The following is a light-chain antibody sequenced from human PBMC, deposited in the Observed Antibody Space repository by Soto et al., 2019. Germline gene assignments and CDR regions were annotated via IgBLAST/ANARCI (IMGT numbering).Light chain of an antibody. V-gene: IGKV3-15*01. J-gene: IGKJ3*01. CDR3: QQLDDYPIT. Sequence: EGVMTQSPATLSASPGERATLSCWASETFATNLAWYQHKPGQAPRLLISGASTRAAGISDRFRGSGSGTEVTLTIGSLRSEDSGTYYCQQLDDYPITFGPGTKLDVK. CDR1: ETFATN. CDR2: GAS.